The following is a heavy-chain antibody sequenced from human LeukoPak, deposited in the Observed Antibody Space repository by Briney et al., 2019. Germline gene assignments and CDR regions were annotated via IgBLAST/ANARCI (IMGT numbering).Heavy chain of an antibody. V-gene: IGHV1-8*02. CDR1: GYTFTGYF. D-gene: IGHD5-24*01. Sequence: ASVKVSCKASGYTFTGYFMHWVRQAPGQGLEWMGWMNPNSGNTGYAQKFQGRVTMTRNTSISTAYMELSSLRSEDTAVYYCARSYKRWLQLSAYWGQGTLVTVSS. CDR3: ARSYKRWLQLSAY. CDR2: MNPNSGNT. J-gene: IGHJ4*02.